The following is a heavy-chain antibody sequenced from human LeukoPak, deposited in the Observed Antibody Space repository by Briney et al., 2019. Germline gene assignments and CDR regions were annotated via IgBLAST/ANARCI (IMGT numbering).Heavy chain of an antibody. CDR2: IYYSGST. CDR3: ARQGGDTQIPWFDP. Sequence: SETLSLTCTVSGGSISSYYWSWIRQPPGKGLEWIGYIYYSGSTNYNPSLKSRVTISVDTSKNQFSLKLSSVTAADTAVYYCARQGGDTQIPWFDPWGQGTLVTVSS. CDR1: GGSISSYY. V-gene: IGHV4-59*08. D-gene: IGHD3-16*01. J-gene: IGHJ5*02.